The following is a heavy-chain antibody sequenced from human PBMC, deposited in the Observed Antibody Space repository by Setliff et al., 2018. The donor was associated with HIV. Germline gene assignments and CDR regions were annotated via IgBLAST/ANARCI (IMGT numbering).Heavy chain of an antibody. D-gene: IGHD1-20*01. J-gene: IGHJ5*02. CDR2: ISIGSGLT. CDR3: AAEINTDNNCCWFDP. V-gene: IGHV1-58*02. Sequence: SVKVSCKTSGFTFSRSTIQWVRQARGQPLEWVGWISIGSGLTKYEQKFHGRVTFTRDMSTSTAYMEVSSLRSDDTAVYYCAAEINTDNNCCWFDPWGQGTLVTAPQ. CDR1: GFTFSRST.